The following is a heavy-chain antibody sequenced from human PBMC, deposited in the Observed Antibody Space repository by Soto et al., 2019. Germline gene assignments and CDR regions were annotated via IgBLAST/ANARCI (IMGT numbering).Heavy chain of an antibody. CDR2: IIPIFGTA. V-gene: IGHV1-69*01. J-gene: IGHJ4*02. CDR1: GGTFSSYA. CDR3: ARSSGYYYGGDWRFDY. Sequence: QVQLVQSGAEVKKPGSSVKVSCKASGGTFSSYAISWVRQAPGQGLEWMGGIIPIFGTANYAQKFQGRVTITVDESTSTVYVELSSLRSEDTAVYYCARSSGYYYGGDWRFDYWGQGTLVTVSS. D-gene: IGHD3-22*01.